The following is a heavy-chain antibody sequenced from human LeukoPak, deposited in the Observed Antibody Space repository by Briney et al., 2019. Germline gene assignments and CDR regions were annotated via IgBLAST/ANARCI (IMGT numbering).Heavy chain of an antibody. V-gene: IGHV3-30-3*01. CDR1: GFTFRSYS. CDR3: ARSMSGSNDL. J-gene: IGHJ5*02. Sequence: GGSLRLSCAASGFTFRSYSMHWVRQAPGKGLEWAATISYDGSNVYYADSVKGRFTISRDNAKSTVYLQMNSLSAEDTAMYYCARSMSGSNDLWGQGTLVTVSS. CDR2: ISYDGSNV. D-gene: IGHD1-26*01.